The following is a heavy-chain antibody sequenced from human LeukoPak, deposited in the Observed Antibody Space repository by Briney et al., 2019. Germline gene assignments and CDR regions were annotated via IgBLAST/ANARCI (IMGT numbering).Heavy chain of an antibody. CDR3: AREGDGYNDAFDI. CDR2: INNDGSST. J-gene: IGHJ3*02. V-gene: IGHV3-74*01. CDR1: GFTFSSYW. Sequence: GGSLRLSCAASGFTFSSYWRHWVRQAPGKGLVWVSCINNDGSSTNYADSVKGRFTISSHNAKNTLYLQMHSLRAEDTAVYYCAREGDGYNDAFDIWGQGTMVTVSS. D-gene: IGHD5-24*01.